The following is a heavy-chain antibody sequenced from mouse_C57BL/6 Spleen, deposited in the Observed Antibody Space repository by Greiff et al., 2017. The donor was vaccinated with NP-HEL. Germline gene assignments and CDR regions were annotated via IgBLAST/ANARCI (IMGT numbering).Heavy chain of an antibody. V-gene: IGHV1-39*01. Sequence: EVQLQQSGPELVKPGASVKISCKASGYSFTDYNMNWVKQSNGKSLEWIGVINPNYGTTSYNQKFKGKATLTVDKFSSTAYMQLNSLTSEDSAVYYCASPAYYSKGYAMDYWGQGTSVTVSS. CDR2: INPNYGTT. J-gene: IGHJ4*01. D-gene: IGHD2-5*01. CDR1: GYSFTDYN. CDR3: ASPAYYSKGYAMDY.